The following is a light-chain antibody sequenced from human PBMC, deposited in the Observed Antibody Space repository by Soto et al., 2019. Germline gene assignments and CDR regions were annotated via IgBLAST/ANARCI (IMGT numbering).Light chain of an antibody. Sequence: QSALTQPASVSGSPGQSITISCTGTSSDVGTYNLVSWYQKYPGKAPKLIIYEDNKRPSGVSNRFSGSKSGSTASLTISGLQAEDEADYYCSSYISGSTVFGGGTKLTVL. V-gene: IGLV2-14*02. J-gene: IGLJ2*01. CDR3: SSYISGSTV. CDR1: SSDVGTYNL. CDR2: EDN.